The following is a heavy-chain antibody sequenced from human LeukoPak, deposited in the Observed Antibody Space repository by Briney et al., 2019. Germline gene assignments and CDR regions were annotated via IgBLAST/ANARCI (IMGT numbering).Heavy chain of an antibody. CDR2: ISYDGSNK. CDR1: GFTFSNAW. V-gene: IGHV3-30*03. CDR3: ARGAHKRDDYGGFFDY. J-gene: IGHJ4*02. D-gene: IGHD4-23*01. Sequence: GGSLRLSCAASGFTFSNAWMSWVRQAPGKGLEWVAVISYDGSNKDYADSVKGRFTISRDNSKNTLYLQMNSLRAEDTAVYYCARGAHKRDDYGGFFDYWGQKTLVTVSS.